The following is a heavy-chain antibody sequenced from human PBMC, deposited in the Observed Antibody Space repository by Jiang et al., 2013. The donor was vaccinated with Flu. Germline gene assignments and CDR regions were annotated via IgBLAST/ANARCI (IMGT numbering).Heavy chain of an antibody. Sequence: KPSETLSLTCTVSGGSISSYYWSWIRQHPGRAWSGLGTSITWEHLLQPSLKSRVTISVDTSKNQFSLKLSSVTAADTAVYYCAGANLELAFGYWGQGTLVTVSS. CDR2: SITWEH. CDR1: GGSISSYY. J-gene: IGHJ4*02. D-gene: IGHD1-7*01. CDR3: AGANLELAFGY. V-gene: IGHV4-59*06.